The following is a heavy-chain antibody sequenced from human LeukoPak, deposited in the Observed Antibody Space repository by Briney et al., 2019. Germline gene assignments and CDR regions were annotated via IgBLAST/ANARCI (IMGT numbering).Heavy chain of an antibody. CDR1: GGSISSYY. Sequence: PSETLSLTCTVSGGSISSYYWSWIRQPAGEGLEWIEHIYTSGSTKYSPSLKSRVTMSVDTSKNQFSLKLSSVTAADTAVYYCARVADYYDSSGYSPGAFDIWGQGTMVTVSS. V-gene: IGHV4-4*07. CDR2: IYTSGST. CDR3: ARVADYYDSSGYSPGAFDI. J-gene: IGHJ3*02. D-gene: IGHD3-22*01.